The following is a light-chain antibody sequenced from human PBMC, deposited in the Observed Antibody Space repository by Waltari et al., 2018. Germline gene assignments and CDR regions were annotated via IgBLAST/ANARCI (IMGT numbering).Light chain of an antibody. Sequence: ILLTQSPATLSVSPGERATLSSRASQNIDTRLAWYQHKPGQAPRLLIYGASTRAADIPARFSGSGFGTDFSLTINSLQSEDFAVYYCQQYLQWPPAITFGPGTRLDFK. V-gene: IGKV3-15*01. CDR2: GAS. J-gene: IGKJ5*01. CDR3: QQYLQWPPAIT. CDR1: QNIDTR.